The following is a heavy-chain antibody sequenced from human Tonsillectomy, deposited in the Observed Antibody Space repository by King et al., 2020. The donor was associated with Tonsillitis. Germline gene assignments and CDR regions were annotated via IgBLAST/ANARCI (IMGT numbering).Heavy chain of an antibody. V-gene: IGHV3-66*01. J-gene: IGHJ4*02. CDR1: GFTVSSSY. CDR3: TGDIRNPPGYSYGWPRFDY. Sequence: VQLVESGGGLVQPGGSLRLSCAVSGFTVSSSYMSWVRQAPGKGLEWVSVIYGGDNTYYAESVKGRFTISKDSAKNTLYLQLSSLRVEDTAVYYCTGDIRNPPGYSYGWPRFDYWGQGALVTVSS. CDR2: IYGGDNT. D-gene: IGHD6-19*01.